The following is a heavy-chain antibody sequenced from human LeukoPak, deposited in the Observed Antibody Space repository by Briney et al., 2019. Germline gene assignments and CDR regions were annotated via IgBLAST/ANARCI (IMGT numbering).Heavy chain of an antibody. J-gene: IGHJ4*02. CDR2: IYYSRST. D-gene: IGHD2-2*01. CDR1: GGSISSSSYF. CDR3: ARDWGYCSSTSCRSFDY. Sequence: SETLSPNGTVSGGSISSSSYFRGWIRQPPGKGLEWNGSIYYSRSTYYNPSLKSRVTISVDTSKNQFSLKLSSVTAADTAVYYCARDWGYCSSTSCRSFDYWGQGTLVTVSS. V-gene: IGHV4-39*07.